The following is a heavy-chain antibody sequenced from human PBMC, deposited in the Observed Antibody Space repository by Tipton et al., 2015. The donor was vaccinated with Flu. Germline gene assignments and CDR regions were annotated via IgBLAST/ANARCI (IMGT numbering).Heavy chain of an antibody. J-gene: IGHJ3*02. D-gene: IGHD1-26*01. V-gene: IGHV4-61*02. Sequence: TLSLTCTVSGGSISSGSYYWSWIRQPAGKGLEWIGRIYTSGSTNYNPSLKSRVTISVDTSKNQFSLKLSSVTAADTAVYYCARVHRWELHAFDIWGQGTMVTVSS. CDR2: IYTSGST. CDR3: ARVHRWELHAFDI. CDR1: GGSISSGSYY.